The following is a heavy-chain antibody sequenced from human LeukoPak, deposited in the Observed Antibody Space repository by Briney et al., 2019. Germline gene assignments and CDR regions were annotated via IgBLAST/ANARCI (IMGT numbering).Heavy chain of an antibody. D-gene: IGHD4-23*01. CDR1: GFTFSSYG. CDR2: IWYDGSNK. Sequence: GRSLRLSCAASGFTFSSYGMHWVRQAPGKGLEWVAVIWYDGSNKYYADSVKGRFTISRDNAKNTLYLQMNSLRAEDTAVYFCARDLRGNRDCWGQGTLVTVSS. J-gene: IGHJ4*02. CDR3: ARDLRGNRDC. V-gene: IGHV3-33*01.